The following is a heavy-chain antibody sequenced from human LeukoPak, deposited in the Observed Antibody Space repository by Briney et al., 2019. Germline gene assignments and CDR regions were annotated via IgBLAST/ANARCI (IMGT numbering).Heavy chain of an antibody. J-gene: IGHJ4*02. CDR3: ARDGGYSYGLDY. CDR1: GFTFSSYG. Sequence: GGSLRLSCAASGFTFSSYGMSWVRQAPGKGLEWVSGISGSGGSTYYADSVKGRFTISRDNAKNSLYLQMNSLRAEDTAVYYCARDGGYSYGLDYWGQGTLVTVSS. V-gene: IGHV3-23*01. D-gene: IGHD5-18*01. CDR2: ISGSGGST.